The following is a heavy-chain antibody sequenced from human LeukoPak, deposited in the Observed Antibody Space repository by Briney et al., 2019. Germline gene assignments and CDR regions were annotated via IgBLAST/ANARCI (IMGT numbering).Heavy chain of an antibody. CDR2: IYHTGTT. D-gene: IGHD3-16*01. J-gene: IGHJ4*02. CDR3: ARSYDSAHYHDGGF. V-gene: IGHV4-61*01. Sequence: TPSETLSLTCTVSGGSVSSGSYYWSWIRQPPGKGLEWIGYIYHTGTTNYNPSHKSRVTISVDTSNNQFSLRLSSVTAADTAVYYCARSYDSAHYHDGGFWGQGTLVTVPS. CDR1: GGSVSSGSYY.